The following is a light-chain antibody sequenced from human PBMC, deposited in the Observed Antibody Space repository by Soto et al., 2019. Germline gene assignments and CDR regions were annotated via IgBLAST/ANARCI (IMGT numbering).Light chain of an antibody. J-gene: IGKJ2*01. CDR2: DAS. Sequence: EIVLTQSPATLSLSPGERATLSCRASQSVRSDFAWYQQKPGQAPRLLIYDASNRATGIPARFSGSGSGTDFTLTISSLEPEDCAVYYCQQRSNWPSFGQGTKLEIK. CDR1: QSVRSD. V-gene: IGKV3-11*01. CDR3: QQRSNWPS.